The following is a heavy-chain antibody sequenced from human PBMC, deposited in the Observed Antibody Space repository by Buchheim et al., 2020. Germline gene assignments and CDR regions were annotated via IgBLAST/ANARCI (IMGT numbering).Heavy chain of an antibody. CDR2: ISYDGSNK. J-gene: IGHJ4*02. CDR3: AKVDSSAYLGLDY. Sequence: QVQLVESGGGVVQPGRSLRLSCAASGFTFSSYAMHWVRQAPGKGLEWVAVISYDGSNKYYADSVKGRFTISRDNSKNTLYLQMNSLRAEDTAVYYCAKVDSSAYLGLDYWGQGTL. D-gene: IGHD3-22*01. V-gene: IGHV3-30*04. CDR1: GFTFSSYA.